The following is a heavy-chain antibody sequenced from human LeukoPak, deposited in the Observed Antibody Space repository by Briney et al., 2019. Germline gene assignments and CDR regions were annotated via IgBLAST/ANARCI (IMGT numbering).Heavy chain of an antibody. D-gene: IGHD3-22*01. Sequence: GGSLRLSCAASGFTFSSYAMSWVRQAPGKGLEWVSAISGSGGSTYYADSVKSRFTISRDNSKNTLYLQMNSLRAEDTAVYYCAKDIGSDDSSGYYYSLFDYWGQGTLVTVSS. CDR3: AKDIGSDDSSGYYYSLFDY. J-gene: IGHJ4*02. V-gene: IGHV3-23*01. CDR2: ISGSGGST. CDR1: GFTFSSYA.